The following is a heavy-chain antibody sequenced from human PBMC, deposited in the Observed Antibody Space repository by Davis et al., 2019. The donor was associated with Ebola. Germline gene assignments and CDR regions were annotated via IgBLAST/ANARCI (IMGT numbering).Heavy chain of an antibody. CDR1: GGSISSGGYY. J-gene: IGHJ3*02. CDR3: ARSPTLYDYIWGSYRTRPNDAFDI. V-gene: IGHV4-31*03. D-gene: IGHD3-16*02. CDR2: IYYSGST. Sequence: MPSETLSLTCTVSGGSISSGGYYWSWIRQHPGKGLEWIGYIYYSGSTYYNPSLKSRVTISVDTSKNQFSLKLSSVTAADTAVYYCARSPTLYDYIWGSYRTRPNDAFDIWGQGTMVTVSS.